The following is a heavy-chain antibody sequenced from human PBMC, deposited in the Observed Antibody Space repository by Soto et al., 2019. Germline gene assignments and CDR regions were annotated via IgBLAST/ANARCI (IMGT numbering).Heavy chain of an antibody. Sequence: SETLSVTCTVAGAFLNNFVWSWIRQTPGKGLEWIGYVSQGGAAAYLAEGETTGYNPSLESRATISLDLPKNQFSLRLTSVTAADTAVYYCARERIEYSSSLGYYYYMDVWGKGTTVTVSS. V-gene: IGHV4-59*01. D-gene: IGHD6-6*01. CDR1: GAFLNNFV. CDR2: VSQGGAAAYLAEGETT. J-gene: IGHJ6*03. CDR3: ARERIEYSSSLGYYYYMDV.